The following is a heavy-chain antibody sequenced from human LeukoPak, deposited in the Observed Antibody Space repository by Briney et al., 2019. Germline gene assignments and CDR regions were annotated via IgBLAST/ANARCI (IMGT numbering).Heavy chain of an antibody. CDR2: INPNSGGT. Sequence: ASVKVSCKASGYTFTGYYMHWVRQAPGQGLEWMGWINPNSGGTNYAQKFQGRVTMTRDTSISTAYMELSRLRSDDTAVYYCAREVSTYYYDSSALTWGQGTLVIVSS. J-gene: IGHJ5*02. CDR3: AREVSTYYYDSSALT. D-gene: IGHD3-22*01. CDR1: GYTFTGYY. V-gene: IGHV1-2*02.